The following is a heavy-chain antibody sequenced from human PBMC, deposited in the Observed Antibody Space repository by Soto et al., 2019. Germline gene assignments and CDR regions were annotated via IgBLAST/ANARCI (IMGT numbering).Heavy chain of an antibody. CDR3: ARDYYDNSGYYNNSYYHYYGMDV. CDR2: ISSSSSYT. D-gene: IGHD3-22*01. CDR1: GFTFSDYY. J-gene: IGHJ6*02. V-gene: IGHV3-11*06. Sequence: PGGSLRLSCAASGFTFSDYYMSWIRQAPGKGLEWVSYISSSSSYTSYADSVKGRFTISRDNAKNSLYLQMNSLRAEDTAVYYCARDYYDNSGYYNNSYYHYYGMDVWGQGTTVTVSS.